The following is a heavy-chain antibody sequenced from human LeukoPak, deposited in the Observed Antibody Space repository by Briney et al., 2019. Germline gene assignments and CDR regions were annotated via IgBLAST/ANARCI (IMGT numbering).Heavy chain of an antibody. V-gene: IGHV4-34*01. J-gene: IGHJ4*02. CDR2: INHSGST. Sequence: SETLSLTCAVYGGSFSGYYWSWIRQPPGKGLEWIGEINHSGSTNYNPSLKSRVTISVDTSKNQFSLKLRSVTSADRAVYYCARDTYYYDSSGYYAVYFDYWGQGTLVTVSS. CDR3: ARDTYYYDSSGYYAVYFDY. CDR1: GGSFSGYY. D-gene: IGHD3-22*01.